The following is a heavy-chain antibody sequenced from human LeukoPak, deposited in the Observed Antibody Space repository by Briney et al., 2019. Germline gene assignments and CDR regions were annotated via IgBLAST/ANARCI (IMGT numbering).Heavy chain of an antibody. CDR3: ARERSSGSSYGMDV. J-gene: IGHJ6*02. CDR1: GFTFSSYS. V-gene: IGHV3-21*01. CDR2: ISSSSSYI. Sequence: MTGGSLRLSCAASGFTFSSYSMTWVRQAPGKGLEWVSSISSSSSYIYYADSVKGRFTISRDNAKNSLYLQMNSLRAEDTAVYYCARERSSGSSYGMDVWGQGTTVTVSS. D-gene: IGHD3-10*01.